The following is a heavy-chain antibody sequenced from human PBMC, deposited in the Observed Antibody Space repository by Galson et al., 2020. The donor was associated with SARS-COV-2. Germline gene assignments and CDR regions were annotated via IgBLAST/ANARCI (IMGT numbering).Heavy chain of an antibody. Sequence: GESLKISCAASGFTFRSYAMHWVRQAPGKGLEWVAVISYEGSNKYYADSVKGRFTISRDNSKNTLYLQMNSLRAEDTAVYYCARAYSGSYSSYFDYWGQGTLVTVSS. CDR3: ARAYSGSYSSYFDY. V-gene: IGHV3-30*04. CDR1: GFTFRSYA. J-gene: IGHJ4*02. CDR2: ISYEGSNK. D-gene: IGHD1-26*01.